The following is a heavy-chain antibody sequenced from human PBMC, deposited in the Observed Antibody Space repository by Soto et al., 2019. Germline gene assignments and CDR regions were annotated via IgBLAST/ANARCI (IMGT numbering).Heavy chain of an antibody. CDR1: GGSISSYY. CDR2: IYYSGST. CDR3: ARDQKNYYDSSGYFHAFDM. D-gene: IGHD3-22*01. V-gene: IGHV4-59*01. J-gene: IGHJ3*02. Sequence: QVQLQESGPGLVKPSETLSLTCTVSGGSISSYYWSWIRQPPGKGLEWIGYIYYSGSTNYNPSLKSRVPISVDTSKNQFSLKLSSVTAADTAMYYCARDQKNYYDSSGYFHAFDMWGQGTMVTVSS.